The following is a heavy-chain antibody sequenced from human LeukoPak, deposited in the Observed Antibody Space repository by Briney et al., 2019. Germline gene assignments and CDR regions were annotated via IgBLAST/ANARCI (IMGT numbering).Heavy chain of an antibody. CDR1: GGSFSGYY. Sequence: SETLSLTCAVYGGSFSGYYWSWIRQPPGKGLEWIGEINHSGSTNYNPSLKSRVTISVDTSKNQFSLKLSSVTAADTAVYYCAREAPFITIFGVVTEETYYFDYWGQGTLVTVSS. V-gene: IGHV4-34*01. CDR2: INHSGST. CDR3: AREAPFITIFGVVTEETYYFDY. J-gene: IGHJ4*02. D-gene: IGHD3-3*01.